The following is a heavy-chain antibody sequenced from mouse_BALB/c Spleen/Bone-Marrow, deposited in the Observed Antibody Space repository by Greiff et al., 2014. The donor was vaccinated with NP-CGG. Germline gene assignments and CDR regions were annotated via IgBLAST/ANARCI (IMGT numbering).Heavy chain of an antibody. Sequence: QVQLQQSGPELVKPGASVKMSCKASGYTFTSYYIHWVKQRPGQGLEWIGWIYPGDGSTKYNEKSKGKTTLTADKSSSTAYMLLSSLTSEDSAIYFCAREAYYDYDEGFAYWGQGTLVTVSA. CDR3: AREAYYDYDEGFAY. V-gene: IGHV1S56*01. CDR2: IYPGDGST. D-gene: IGHD2-4*01. J-gene: IGHJ3*01. CDR1: GYTFTSYY.